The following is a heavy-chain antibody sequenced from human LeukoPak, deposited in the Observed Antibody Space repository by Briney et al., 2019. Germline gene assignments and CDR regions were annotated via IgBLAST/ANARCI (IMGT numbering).Heavy chain of an antibody. J-gene: IGHJ5*02. D-gene: IGHD3-22*01. CDR2: ISFDGSQK. V-gene: IGHV3-30*18. CDR1: GFSFRTYA. Sequence: PPGGSLRLSCAASGFSFRTYAMHWVRQAPGKGLEWVAVISFDGSQKYSADFGKGRFTISRDNSKNTFYLQMERLRAEDTAQYFCAKARSSYSTGYDTDSWGQGALVIVSS. CDR3: AKARSSYSTGYDTDS.